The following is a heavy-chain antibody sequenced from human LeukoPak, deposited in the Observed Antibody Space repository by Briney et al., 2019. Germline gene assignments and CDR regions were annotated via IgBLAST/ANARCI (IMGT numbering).Heavy chain of an antibody. CDR2: IHYPAST. CDR3: ARGSSDVYWYLDV. Sequence: SETLSLTCTVSGDSVSAFYWSWRRQSPGRGLEWIGFIHYPASTAYNPSLKSRVTISLETSRNQLSLMLTSLTPADTAMYYCARGSSDVYWYLDVWGRGTLVTVSS. V-gene: IGHV4-59*02. CDR1: GDSVSAFY. J-gene: IGHJ2*01. D-gene: IGHD6-19*01.